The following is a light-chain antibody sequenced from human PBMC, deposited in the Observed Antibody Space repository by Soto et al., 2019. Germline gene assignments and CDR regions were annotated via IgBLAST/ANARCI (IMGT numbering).Light chain of an antibody. J-gene: IGKJ1*01. Sequence: IVLTQSPATLSVSPGERATLSCRASQAVGSNLAWYQQRPGQAPRLLIYDASTRATGIPHRFSGGGSGTEFTLTISSLQSEDVATYYCQKYNSAPRTFGQGTKVEIK. CDR2: DAS. V-gene: IGKV3-15*01. CDR3: QKYNSAPRT. CDR1: QAVGSN.